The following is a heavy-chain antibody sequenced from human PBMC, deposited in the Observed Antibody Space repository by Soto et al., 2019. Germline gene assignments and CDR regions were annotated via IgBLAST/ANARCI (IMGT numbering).Heavy chain of an antibody. CDR1: GFTFDDYT. D-gene: IGHD5-18*01. V-gene: IGHV3-43*01. CDR3: AKGKRGYSYERALPD. CDR2: ISWDGDST. J-gene: IGHJ4*02. Sequence: EVQLVESGGVVVQPGGSLRLSCAASGFTFDDYTMHWVRQAPGKGLEWVSLISWDGDSTYSADSVKGRFTISRDNSKNSLYLQMNSLRTEDTALYYCAKGKRGYSYERALPDWGQGTLATVSS.